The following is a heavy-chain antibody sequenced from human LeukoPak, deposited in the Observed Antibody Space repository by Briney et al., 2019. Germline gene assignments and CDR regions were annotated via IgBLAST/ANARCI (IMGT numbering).Heavy chain of an antibody. CDR1: GFTFSSYA. D-gene: IGHD3-10*01. Sequence: PGGSLRLSCAASGFTFSSYAMHWVRQAPGKGLGWVAVISYDGSNKYYADSVKGRFTISRDNSKNTLYLQMNSLRAEDTAVYYCSVGGSYFRGMDVWGQGTTVTVSS. J-gene: IGHJ6*02. V-gene: IGHV3-30-3*01. CDR3: SVGGSYFRGMDV. CDR2: ISYDGSNK.